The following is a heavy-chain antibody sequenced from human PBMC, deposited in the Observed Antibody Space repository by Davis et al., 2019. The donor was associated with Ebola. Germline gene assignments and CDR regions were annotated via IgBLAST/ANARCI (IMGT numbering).Heavy chain of an antibody. CDR1: GFILTNYA. J-gene: IGHJ4*02. CDR2: VHGGNGNT. V-gene: IGHV1-3*01. D-gene: IGHD6-19*01. CDR3: ARASFGYNSGWYADY. Sequence: ASVKVSCKASGFILTNYAIHWVRQAPGQRLEWMGWVHGGNGNTKYSQRFQGRVTITTDTSASTVYLDLTSLRSDDTSVFYCARASFGYNSGWYADYWGPGSLVTVSS.